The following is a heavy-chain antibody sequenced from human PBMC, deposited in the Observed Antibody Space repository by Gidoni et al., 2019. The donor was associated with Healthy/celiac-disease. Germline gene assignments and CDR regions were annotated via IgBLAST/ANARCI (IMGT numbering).Heavy chain of an antibody. Sequence: QVQLVESGGGVVQPGRSLRLSCAASGFTFSSYGMHWVRQAPGKGLEWVAVISYDGSNKYYADSVKGRFTISRDNSKNTLYLQMNSLRAEDTAVYYCAKDMKVGATWGQGTLVTVSS. CDR1: GFTFSSYG. V-gene: IGHV3-30*18. CDR2: ISYDGSNK. D-gene: IGHD1-26*01. CDR3: AKDMKVGAT. J-gene: IGHJ4*02.